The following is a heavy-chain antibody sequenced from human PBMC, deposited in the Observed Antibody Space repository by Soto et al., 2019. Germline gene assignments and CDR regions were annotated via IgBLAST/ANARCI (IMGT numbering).Heavy chain of an antibody. Sequence: EVQLLESGGGLVQPGGSLRLSCAASGFTFSSYAMSWVRQAPGKGLEWVSAISESGGGTYYADSVKGRFTISRDNSKNPLYLQMNSLIAEDTAVYYCATADSHYSGSFSFDYWGQGTLVTVSS. CDR3: ATADSHYSGSFSFDY. V-gene: IGHV3-23*01. J-gene: IGHJ4*02. D-gene: IGHD2-15*01. CDR2: ISESGGGT. CDR1: GFTFSSYA.